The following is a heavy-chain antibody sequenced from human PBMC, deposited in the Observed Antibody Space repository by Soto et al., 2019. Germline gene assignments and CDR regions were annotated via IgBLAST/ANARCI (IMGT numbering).Heavy chain of an antibody. Sequence: PSETLSLTCTVSCGSISSSSYYWGWIRQPPGKGLEWIGSIYYSGSTYYNPSLKSRVTISVGTPKNQFSLKLSSVTAADTAVYYCAREDIVVVPASYNWFDPWGQGTLVTV. D-gene: IGHD2-2*01. CDR3: AREDIVVVPASYNWFDP. CDR1: CGSISSSSYY. J-gene: IGHJ5*02. V-gene: IGHV4-39*02. CDR2: IYYSGST.